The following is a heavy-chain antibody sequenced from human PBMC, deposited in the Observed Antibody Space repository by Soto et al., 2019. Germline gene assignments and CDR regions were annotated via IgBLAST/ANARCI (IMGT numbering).Heavy chain of an antibody. V-gene: IGHV1-24*01. CDR1: GYTLTELS. D-gene: IGHD3-16*02. CDR3: ATLKRGYDYVWGSYRPDDY. Sequence: GPPVKVSCKVSGYTLTELSMHWVRQAPGKGLEWMGGFDPEDGETIYAQKFQGRVTMTEDTSTDTAYMELSSLRSEDTAVYYCATLKRGYDYVWGSYRPDDYWGQGTLVTVSS. J-gene: IGHJ4*02. CDR2: FDPEDGET.